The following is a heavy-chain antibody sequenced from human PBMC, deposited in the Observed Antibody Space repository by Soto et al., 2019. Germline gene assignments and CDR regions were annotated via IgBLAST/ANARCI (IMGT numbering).Heavy chain of an antibody. CDR3: ARGLGYGGDYYYYYGMDV. CDR1: GYSISSGYY. V-gene: IGHV4-38-2*01. J-gene: IGHJ6*02. D-gene: IGHD3-16*01. Sequence: SSETLSLTCAVSGYSISSGYYWGWIRQPPGKGLEWIGSIYHSGSTYYNPSLKSRVTISVDTSKNQFSLKLSSVTAADTAVYYCARGLGYGGDYYYYYGMDVWGQGTTVTVSS. CDR2: IYHSGST.